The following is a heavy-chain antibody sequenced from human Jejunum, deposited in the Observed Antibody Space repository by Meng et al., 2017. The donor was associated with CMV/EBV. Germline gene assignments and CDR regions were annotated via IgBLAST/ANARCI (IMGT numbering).Heavy chain of an antibody. V-gene: IGHV3-7*01. CDR2: IKDDGSQK. CDR1: GLTFSSRW. CDR3: ARTGGYPNWFDP. Sequence: SCVVTGLTFSSRWMSWVRQAPVKGLEWVATIKDDGSQKYYVDSVKGRFTISRDNAKNSLYLEMNSLRVEDTAVYYCARTGGYPNWFDPWGQGTLVTVSS. D-gene: IGHD2-15*01. J-gene: IGHJ5*02.